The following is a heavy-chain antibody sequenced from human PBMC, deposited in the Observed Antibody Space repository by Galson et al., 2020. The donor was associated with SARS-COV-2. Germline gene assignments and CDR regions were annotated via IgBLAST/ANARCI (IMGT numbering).Heavy chain of an antibody. Sequence: ASETLSLTCTVSGGSISSSSYYWGWIRQPPGKGLEWIGSIYYSGSTYYNPSLKSRVTISVDTSKNQFSLKLSSVTAADTAVYYGARGSFSAILVVITRYYFDYGGQGTLVTVSS. CDR1: GGSISSSSYY. V-gene: IGHV4-39*07. CDR2: IYYSGST. CDR3: ARGSFSAILVVITRYYFDY. J-gene: IGHJ4*02. D-gene: IGHD3-22*01.